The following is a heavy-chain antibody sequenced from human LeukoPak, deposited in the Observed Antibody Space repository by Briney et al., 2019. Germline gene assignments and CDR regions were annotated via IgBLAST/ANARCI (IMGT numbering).Heavy chain of an antibody. J-gene: IGHJ4*02. D-gene: IGHD3-22*01. CDR3: ARGRPYYYDSSGYSQEPPFDY. V-gene: IGHV1-58*02. CDR1: GFTFTSSA. Sequence: GTSVKVSCKASGFTFTSSAMQWVRQARGQRLEWIGWIVVGSGNTNYAQKFQERVTITRDMSTSTAYMELSSLRSEDTAVYYCARGRPYYYDSSGYSQEPPFDYWGQGTLVTVSS. CDR2: IVVGSGNT.